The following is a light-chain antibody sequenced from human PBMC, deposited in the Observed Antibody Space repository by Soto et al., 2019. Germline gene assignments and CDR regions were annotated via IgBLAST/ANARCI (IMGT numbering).Light chain of an antibody. Sequence: EIVFTQSPGTLSLSPGERATLSCRASQSGSNYLAWYQQKPGQSPSLLIYDASNRATGNPARFSGSGSGTDFTLSISSLEPEDFAVYYCHQRYRWPEPFGQGTKVEIK. CDR2: DAS. J-gene: IGKJ1*01. V-gene: IGKV3-11*01. CDR1: QSGSNY. CDR3: HQRYRWPEP.